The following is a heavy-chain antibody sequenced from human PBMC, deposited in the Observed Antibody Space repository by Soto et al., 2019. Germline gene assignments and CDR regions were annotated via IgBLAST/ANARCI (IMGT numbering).Heavy chain of an antibody. Sequence: GPSVKFSCKASGYTFTGYYMHWVRQAPGQGLEWMGWINPDSGGTKYAQKFQGRVTMTRDTSISTAYMELSSLRSDDTAFYYCARKVRDYNFDYWGQGALVTVSS. CDR2: INPDSGGT. CDR3: ARKVRDYNFDY. CDR1: GYTFTGYY. J-gene: IGHJ4*02. D-gene: IGHD4-17*01. V-gene: IGHV1-2*02.